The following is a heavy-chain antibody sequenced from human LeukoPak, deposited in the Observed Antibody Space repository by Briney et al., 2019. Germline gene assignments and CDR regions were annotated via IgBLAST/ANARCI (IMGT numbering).Heavy chain of an antibody. Sequence: GGSLRLSCAASGFTFSSYSMNWVRQDPGKGLEGVANIKQDGSEKYYVDSVKGRFTISRDNAKNSLYLQMNSLRAEDTAVYYCARRRYSGSSQHFDYWGQGTLVTVSS. V-gene: IGHV3-7*01. J-gene: IGHJ4*02. CDR3: ARRRYSGSSQHFDY. CDR1: GFTFSSYS. D-gene: IGHD1-26*01. CDR2: IKQDGSEK.